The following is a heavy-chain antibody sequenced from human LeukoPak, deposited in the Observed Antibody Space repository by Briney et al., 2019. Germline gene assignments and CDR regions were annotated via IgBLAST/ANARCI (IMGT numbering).Heavy chain of an antibody. CDR1: GFTFNNYW. CDR2: IKQDGSEI. D-gene: IGHD2-21*02. V-gene: IGHV3-7*04. J-gene: IGHJ4*02. Sequence: GGSLRLSCAASGFTFNNYWMTWVRQAPGKGLEWVANIKQDGSEIYYVDSVKGRFTISRDNAKNSLYLQMNSLRAEDTAVYYCVRDRWGVTGGDSWGQGTLVTVSS. CDR3: VRDRWGVTGGDS.